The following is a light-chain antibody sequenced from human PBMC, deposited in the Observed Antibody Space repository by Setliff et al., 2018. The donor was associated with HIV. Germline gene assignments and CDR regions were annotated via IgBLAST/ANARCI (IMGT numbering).Light chain of an antibody. CDR3: ISYTSSITWV. CDR1: SSDVGSYDY. J-gene: IGLJ3*02. Sequence: QSALIQPPSVSGSPGQSVTISCTGTSSDVGSYDYVSWYQQHPGKVPKLMIYEVSNRPSGVSDRFSGSKSGNTASLTISGLQAEDEADYYCISYTSSITWVFGGGTK. V-gene: IGLV2-14*01. CDR2: EVS.